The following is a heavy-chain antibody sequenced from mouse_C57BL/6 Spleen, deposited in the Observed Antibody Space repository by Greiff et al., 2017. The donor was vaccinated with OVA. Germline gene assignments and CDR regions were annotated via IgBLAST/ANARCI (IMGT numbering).Heavy chain of an antibody. CDR2: IDPETGGT. CDR1: GYTFTDYE. J-gene: IGHJ4*01. V-gene: IGHV1-15*01. D-gene: IGHD1-1*01. CDR3: TSLDGSYAMDY. Sequence: VQVVESGAELVRPGASVTLSCKASGYTFTDYEMHWVKQTPVHGLEWIGAIDPETGGTAYNQKFKGKAILTADKSSSTAYMELRSLTSEDSAVYYCTSLDGSYAMDYWGQGTSVTVSS.